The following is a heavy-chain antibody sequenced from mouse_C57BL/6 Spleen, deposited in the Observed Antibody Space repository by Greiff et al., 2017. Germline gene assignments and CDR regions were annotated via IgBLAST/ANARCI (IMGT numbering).Heavy chain of an antibody. J-gene: IGHJ2*01. Sequence: EVKLVESGGGLVKPGGSLKLSCAASGFTFSDYGMHWVRQAPEKGLEWVAYISSGSSTLYYADTVKGRFTISRDNAKNTLFLQMTSLRSEDTAMYYCAREDYGSSYFDYWGQGTTLTVSS. D-gene: IGHD1-1*01. CDR2: ISSGSSTL. V-gene: IGHV5-17*01. CDR1: GFTFSDYG. CDR3: AREDYGSSYFDY.